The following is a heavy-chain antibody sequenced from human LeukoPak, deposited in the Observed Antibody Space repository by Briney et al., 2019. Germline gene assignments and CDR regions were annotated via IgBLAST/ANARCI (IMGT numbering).Heavy chain of an antibody. J-gene: IGHJ4*02. CDR3: TREALAAAIPFDY. Sequence: GGSLRLSCTASGFTFGDYAMSWVRQAPGKGLEWVGCIRSKAYGGTTEYAASVKGRFTISRDDSKSIAYLQMNSLKTEDTAVYYCTREALAAAIPFDYWGQGTLVTVSS. CDR1: GFTFGDYA. V-gene: IGHV3-49*04. CDR2: IRSKAYGGTT. D-gene: IGHD6-13*01.